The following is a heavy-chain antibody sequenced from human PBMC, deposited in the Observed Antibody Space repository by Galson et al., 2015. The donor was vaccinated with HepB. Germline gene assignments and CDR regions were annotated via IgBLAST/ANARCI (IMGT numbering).Heavy chain of an antibody. D-gene: IGHD3-16*01. CDR1: GFSLSTSGVG. CDR3: AHGGRGEVAEVVLDY. V-gene: IGHV2-5*02. Sequence: ALVKPTQTLTLTCTFSGFSLSTSGVGVGWIRQPPGKALEWLALIYWDDDKRYSPSLKSRLTITKDTSKNQVVLTMTNMDPVDTATYYCAHGGRGEVAEVVLDYWGQGTLVTVSS. CDR2: IYWDDDK. J-gene: IGHJ4*02.